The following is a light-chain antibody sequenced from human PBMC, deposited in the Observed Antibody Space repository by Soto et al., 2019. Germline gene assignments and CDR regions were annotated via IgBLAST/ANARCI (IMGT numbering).Light chain of an antibody. Sequence: EIVLTHSPATLSLSPGEIATLSCRASQSVRTYLAWYQQNPGQAPRLLIYDASNRATGIPARFSGSGSGTDFTLTIRSLEPEDFAVYYCQQRSNWPITFGQGTRLEIK. CDR2: DAS. J-gene: IGKJ5*01. CDR1: QSVRTY. CDR3: QQRSNWPIT. V-gene: IGKV3-11*01.